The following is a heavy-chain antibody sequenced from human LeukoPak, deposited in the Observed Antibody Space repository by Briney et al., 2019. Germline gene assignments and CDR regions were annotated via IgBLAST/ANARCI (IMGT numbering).Heavy chain of an antibody. CDR3: AKAYDCGGKGPSPFDY. V-gene: IGHV3-23*01. CDR1: VFTFSSST. Sequence: PGGSLRLSCAASVFTFSSSTMGWVRQAPRQGLQWVSAVVGSATMPSYADSVRGRFTISRDNSKNTLSLQTKSLRAEDTAVYYCAKAYDCGGKGPSPFDYWGQGTLVTISS. CDR2: VVGSATMP. J-gene: IGHJ4*02. D-gene: IGHD4-23*01.